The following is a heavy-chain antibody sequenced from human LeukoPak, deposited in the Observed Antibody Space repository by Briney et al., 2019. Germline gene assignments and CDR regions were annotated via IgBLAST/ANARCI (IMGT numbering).Heavy chain of an antibody. Sequence: ASVKVSCKASGYTFTGYYMHWVRQAPGQGLEWMGWINPNSGGTNYAQKFQGRVTMTRDTSISTAYMELSRLRSDDTAVYYCARGELYYYDSTRGYFDYWGQGTLVTVSS. CDR2: INPNSGGT. J-gene: IGHJ4*02. CDR1: GYTFTGYY. CDR3: ARGELYYYDSTRGYFDY. V-gene: IGHV1-2*02. D-gene: IGHD3-22*01.